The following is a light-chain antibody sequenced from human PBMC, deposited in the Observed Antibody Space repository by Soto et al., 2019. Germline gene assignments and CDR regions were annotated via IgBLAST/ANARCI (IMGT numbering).Light chain of an antibody. CDR3: QQYNSYQYT. J-gene: IGKJ2*01. CDR2: KAS. CDR1: QSISSW. Sequence: DIQMTQSPCTLSASVGDRVTITCWASQSISSWLAWYQQKPGKAPKLLIYKASSLEGGIPSRFSGSGSETEFTLTISSLQPEDFATYYCQQYNSYQYTLGQGTKLEIK. V-gene: IGKV1-5*03.